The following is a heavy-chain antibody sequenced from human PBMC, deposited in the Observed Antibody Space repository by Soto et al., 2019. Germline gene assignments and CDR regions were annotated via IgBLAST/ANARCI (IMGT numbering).Heavy chain of an antibody. J-gene: IGHJ4*02. CDR2: IDWDDDK. CDR1: GFSLSTSGMC. V-gene: IGHV2-70*01. Sequence: SGPTLVNPTQTLTLTCTFSGFSLSTSGMCVSWIRQPPGKALEWLALIDWDDDKYYSTSLKTRLTISKDTSKNQVVLTMTNMDPVDTATYYCARILYVSGWYEYFDYWGKGTLVTVSS. CDR3: ARILYVSGWYEYFDY. D-gene: IGHD6-19*01.